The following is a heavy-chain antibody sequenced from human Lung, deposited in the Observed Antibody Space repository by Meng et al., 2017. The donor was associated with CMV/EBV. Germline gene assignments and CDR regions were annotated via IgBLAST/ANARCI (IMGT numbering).Heavy chain of an antibody. V-gene: IGHV4-4*02. J-gene: IGHJ1*01. CDR2: IPHRGSS. CDR3: LRRSGGSV. CDR1: GDSITNHNW. D-gene: IGHD3-10*01. Sequence: QLEWREWGPALLKPSETLSLTCAVSGDSITNHNWWAWVRQPPGKGLEWIGEIPHRGSSAYNPSLKSRVSMSIDKSKNQFSLKLTSVTAADTAVYHCLRRSGGSVWGQGTLVTSPQ.